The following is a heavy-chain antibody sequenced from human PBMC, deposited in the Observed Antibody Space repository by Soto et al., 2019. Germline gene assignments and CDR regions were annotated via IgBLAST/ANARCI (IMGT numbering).Heavy chain of an antibody. J-gene: IGHJ6*02. Sequence: QAQLVQSGAEVKKPGASVKVSCKASGYTFYSHSISWVRPAPGQGLEWMGRISADNGNTKYAQKFRGRVTMTTDTSTSTVYMELRNLRSDDTAVYYCARCIQQNYYYGMDVCGQGTTVTVSS. CDR2: ISADNGNT. D-gene: IGHD5-18*01. CDR3: ARCIQQNYYYGMDV. V-gene: IGHV1-18*01. CDR1: GYTFYSHS.